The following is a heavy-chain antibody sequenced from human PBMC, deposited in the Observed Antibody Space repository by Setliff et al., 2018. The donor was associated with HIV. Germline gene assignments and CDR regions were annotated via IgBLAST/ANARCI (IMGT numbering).Heavy chain of an antibody. CDR3: ARGSGYFSYFDY. Sequence: ETLSLTCAVYGGSFSGYYWSWIRQPPGKGLEWIGEINHSGSTNYNPSLKSRVTISVDTSKNQFSLKLSSVTAADTAVYYCARGSGYFSYFDYWGQGTLVTVSS. CDR1: GGSFSGYY. D-gene: IGHD3-22*01. CDR2: INHSGST. J-gene: IGHJ4*02. V-gene: IGHV4-34*01.